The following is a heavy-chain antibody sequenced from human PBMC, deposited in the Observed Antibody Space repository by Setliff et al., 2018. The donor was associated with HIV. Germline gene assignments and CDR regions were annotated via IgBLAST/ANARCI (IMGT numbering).Heavy chain of an antibody. Sequence: LGESLKISCKGSGYSFSSHWIAWVRQMPGKGLEWMGIIYPGDSDTRYSPSFQGQVTISVDRSISMAYMNWSSLKASDTAIYYCARGMMFTRRYDALDIWGHGTMVTVSS. D-gene: IGHD3-9*01. CDR2: IYPGDSDT. CDR3: ARGMMFTRRYDALDI. CDR1: GYSFSSHW. J-gene: IGHJ3*02. V-gene: IGHV5-51*01.